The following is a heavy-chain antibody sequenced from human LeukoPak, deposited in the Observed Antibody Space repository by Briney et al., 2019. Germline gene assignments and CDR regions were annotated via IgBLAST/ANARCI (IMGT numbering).Heavy chain of an antibody. CDR1: GFTFSSYA. CDR3: ARDLVRGVNYYYYGMDV. V-gene: IGHV3-48*01. CDR2: ITSTGRTI. D-gene: IGHD3-10*01. Sequence: GGSLRLSCAASGFTFSSYAMSWVRQAPGKGLEWVSYITSTGRTIYYADSVKGRFTISRDNAKNSLYLQMNSLRAEDTAVYYCARDLVRGVNYYYYGMDVWGQGTTVTVSS. J-gene: IGHJ6*02.